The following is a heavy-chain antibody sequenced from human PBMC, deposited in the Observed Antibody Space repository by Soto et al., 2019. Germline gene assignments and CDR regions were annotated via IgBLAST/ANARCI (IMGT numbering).Heavy chain of an antibody. J-gene: IGHJ5*02. V-gene: IGHV3-7*01. D-gene: IGHD4-4*01. CDR2: IKPDESEK. CDR3: VRGGSNYAS. CDR1: GFTFSDSW. Sequence: EVQLVESGGGLVQPGGSLRLSCTASGFTFSDSWMTWVRQAPGKGLEWVDRIKPDESEKKYADSVKGRFSISRDNAKNLMYLQRDSLRGEDTAVYYCVRGGSNYASWGQGTLVTVSS.